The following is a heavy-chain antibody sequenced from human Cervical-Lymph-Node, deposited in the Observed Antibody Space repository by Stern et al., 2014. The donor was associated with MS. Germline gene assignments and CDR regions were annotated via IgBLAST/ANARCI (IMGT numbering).Heavy chain of an antibody. J-gene: IGHJ5*02. D-gene: IGHD1/OR15-1a*01. CDR1: GYNFPTYW. V-gene: IGHV5-51*01. Sequence: EMQLVESGAEVKKSGESLRISCQGSGYNFPTYWIGWLRQMPGKGLELIGIIFPGDSDTRYSPSFEGQVPISADKAISTAYLQWNSLKASDTAMYYCARSREQLVPSWFDPWGQGTLVTVSS. CDR3: ARSREQLVPSWFDP. CDR2: IFPGDSDT.